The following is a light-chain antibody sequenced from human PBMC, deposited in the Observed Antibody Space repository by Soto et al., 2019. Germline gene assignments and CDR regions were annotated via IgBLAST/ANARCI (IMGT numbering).Light chain of an antibody. CDR2: GAS. CDR1: QSVSRN. CDR3: QQYGDWPPET. Sequence: EVVLTQSPATLSVSPGDRATLSCRASQSVSRNLAWYQQKPGQAPRLLIYGASTRATGVPARFNGSGSATEFTLSISSLQSEDVGVYYCQQYGDWPPETFGQGTKLEI. V-gene: IGKV3-15*01. J-gene: IGKJ2*01.